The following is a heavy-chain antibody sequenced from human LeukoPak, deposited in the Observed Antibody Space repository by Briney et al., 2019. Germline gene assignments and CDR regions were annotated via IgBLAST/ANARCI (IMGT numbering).Heavy chain of an antibody. J-gene: IGHJ5*02. Sequence: SETLSLTCIVSGASENSFSWSWLRQPPGNDLEWFGYTHPSGNSNYSPSLKSRVTISVDTSTNQFSLKLKSVTAADTAVYYCARVPRSSPRSWWFDPWGQGTLVTVSS. D-gene: IGHD2-15*01. CDR3: ARVPRSSPRSWWFDP. V-gene: IGHV4-4*09. CDR1: GASENSFS. CDR2: THPSGNS.